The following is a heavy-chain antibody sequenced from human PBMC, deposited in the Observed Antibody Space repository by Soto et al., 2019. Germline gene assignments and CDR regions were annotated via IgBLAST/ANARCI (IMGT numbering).Heavy chain of an antibody. D-gene: IGHD6-13*01. CDR1: GYTFTSYA. J-gene: IGHJ4*02. CDR2: INAGNGNT. CDR3: ARKGSYSSSWYRLDY. Sequence: QVQLVQSGAEVKKPGASVKVSCKASGYTFTSYAMHWVRQAPGQRLEWMGWINAGNGNTKYSQKFQGRVTITRDTSASTAYMELRSLRSEDTAVYYCARKGSYSSSWYRLDYWGQGTLVTVSS. V-gene: IGHV1-3*01.